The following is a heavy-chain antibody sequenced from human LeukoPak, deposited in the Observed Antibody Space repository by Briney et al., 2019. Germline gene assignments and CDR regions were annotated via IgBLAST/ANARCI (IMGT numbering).Heavy chain of an antibody. J-gene: IGHJ6*02. D-gene: IGHD3-3*01. CDR1: GFTFSSYW. V-gene: IGHV3-74*01. Sequence: GGSLRLSCAASGFTFSSYWMHWVRHAPGKGLVWVSRINSDGSSTSYADSVKGRFTISRDNAKNTLYLQMNSLRAEDTAVYYCARDSYYDFWSGYLLRYYGMDVWGQGTTVTVSS. CDR3: ARDSYYDFWSGYLLRYYGMDV. CDR2: INSDGSST.